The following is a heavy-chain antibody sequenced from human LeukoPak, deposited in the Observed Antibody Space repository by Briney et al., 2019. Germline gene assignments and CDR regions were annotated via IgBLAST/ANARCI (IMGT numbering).Heavy chain of an antibody. Sequence: PGGSLRLSCAPSGFTFSSYTMSWVRQAPGKGLEWVSAISGSGGSTYYADSVKGRFTISRDNSKNTLYLQMNSLRAEDTAVYYCAKVRSSGVAVGFYYWGQGTLVTVSS. CDR2: ISGSGGST. CDR1: GFTFSSYT. D-gene: IGHD6-19*01. J-gene: IGHJ4*02. CDR3: AKVRSSGVAVGFYY. V-gene: IGHV3-23*01.